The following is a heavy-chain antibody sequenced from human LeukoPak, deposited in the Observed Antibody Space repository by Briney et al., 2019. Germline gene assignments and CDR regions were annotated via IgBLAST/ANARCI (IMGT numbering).Heavy chain of an antibody. CDR1: GGSVSSSSYY. Sequence: SETLSLTCTVSGGSVSSSSYYWGRIRQPPGKGLGWIGSIYYSGSTYYIPSLKSRVTISVDTSKNQFSLKLSSVTAADTAVYYCARSTIAAAGTVFDYWGQGTLVTVSS. CDR3: ARSTIAAAGTVFDY. CDR2: IYYSGST. V-gene: IGHV4-39*07. J-gene: IGHJ4*02. D-gene: IGHD6-13*01.